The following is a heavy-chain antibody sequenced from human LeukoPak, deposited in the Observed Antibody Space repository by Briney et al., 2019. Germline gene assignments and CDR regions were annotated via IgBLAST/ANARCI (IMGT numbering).Heavy chain of an antibody. V-gene: IGHV3-64*04. J-gene: IGHJ4*02. D-gene: IGHD5-12*01. CDR2: INTDGGNT. CDR1: GFSFSSYG. Sequence: PGGSLRLSCSASGFSFSSYGMQWARQAPRKGLEFVSAINTDGGNTHYADSVKGRFTISRDNSKNTLYLQMNSLRAEDTAVYYCAKEMKPWMHFDYWGQGTLVTVSS. CDR3: AKEMKPWMHFDY.